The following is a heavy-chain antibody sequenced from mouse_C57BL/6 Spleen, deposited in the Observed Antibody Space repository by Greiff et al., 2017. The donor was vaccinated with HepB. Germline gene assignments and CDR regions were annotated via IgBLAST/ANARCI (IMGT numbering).Heavy chain of an antibody. CDR3: ARERIWDDYSGRYFDV. V-gene: IGHV1-81*01. CDR1: GYTFTSYG. Sequence: QVQLQQSGAELARPGASVKLSCKASGYTFTSYGISWVKQSTGQGLEWIGEIYPRSGNTYYNEKFKGKATLTADKSSSTAYMELRSLTSEDSAVYFCARERIWDDYSGRYFDVWGTGTTVTVSS. CDR2: IYPRSGNT. J-gene: IGHJ1*03. D-gene: IGHD2-4*01.